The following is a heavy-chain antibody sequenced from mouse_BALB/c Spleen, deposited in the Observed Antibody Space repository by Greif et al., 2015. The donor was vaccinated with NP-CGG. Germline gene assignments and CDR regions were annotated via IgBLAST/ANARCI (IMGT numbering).Heavy chain of an antibody. CDR1: GYTFSSYW. CDR3: ARSFYGSSSWFAY. J-gene: IGHJ3*01. CDR2: ILPGSGST. D-gene: IGHD1-1*01. V-gene: IGHV1-9*01. Sequence: QVQLQQSEAELMKPGASVKISCKATGYTFSSYWIEWVKQRPGHGLEWIGEILPGSGSTNYNEKFKGKATFTADTSSNTAYMQLSSLTSEDSAVYYCARSFYGSSSWFAYWGQGTLVTVSA.